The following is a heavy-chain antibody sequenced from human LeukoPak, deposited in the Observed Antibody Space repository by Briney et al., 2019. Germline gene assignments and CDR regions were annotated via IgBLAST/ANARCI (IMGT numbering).Heavy chain of an antibody. CDR2: ISYDGSNK. Sequence: QLGRSLRLSCAASGFTFSSYAMHWVRQAPGKGLEWVAVISYDGSNKYYADSVKGRFTISRDNSKNTLYLQMNSLRAEDTAVYYCARVIPAGELLDYWGQGTLVTVSS. J-gene: IGHJ4*02. D-gene: IGHD1-26*01. V-gene: IGHV3-30-3*01. CDR3: ARVIPAGELLDY. CDR1: GFTFSSYA.